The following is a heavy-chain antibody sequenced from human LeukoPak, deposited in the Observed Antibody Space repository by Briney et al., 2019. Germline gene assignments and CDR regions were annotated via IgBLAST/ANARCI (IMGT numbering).Heavy chain of an antibody. Sequence: ASVKVSCKASGYTFTGYYMHWVRQAPGQGLEWMGRINPNSGGTNYAQKFQSRVTMTRDTSISTAYMELSRLRSDDTAVYYCARDPYYYDSSGYLPIWGQGTMVTVSS. V-gene: IGHV1-2*06. D-gene: IGHD3-22*01. CDR3: ARDPYYYDSSGYLPI. CDR1: GYTFTGYY. CDR2: INPNSGGT. J-gene: IGHJ3*02.